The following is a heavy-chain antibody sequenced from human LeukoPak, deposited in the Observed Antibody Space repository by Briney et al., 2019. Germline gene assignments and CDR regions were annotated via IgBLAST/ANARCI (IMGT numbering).Heavy chain of an antibody. CDR3: ARDNYILTGYYNAFDI. CDR1: GSTVSSYF. V-gene: IGHV3-53*01. Sequence: PGGSLRLSCAASGSTVSSYFMSWVRQAPGKGLEWVSVIYDGGSTDYADSVKGRFTISRDNSKSTLYLQVNSLRAEDTAVYYCARDNYILTGYYNAFDIWGQGTLVTVSS. CDR2: IYDGGST. J-gene: IGHJ3*02. D-gene: IGHD3-9*01.